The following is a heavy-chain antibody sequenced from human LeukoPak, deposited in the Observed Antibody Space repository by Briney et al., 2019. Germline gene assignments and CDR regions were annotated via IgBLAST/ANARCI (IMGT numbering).Heavy chain of an antibody. CDR1: GDSVSSNSAA. CDR2: TYYRSKWYN. D-gene: IGHD3-10*01. Sequence: SQTLSLTCAISGDSVSSNSAAWNWIRQSPSRGLEWLGRTYYRSKWYNDYAVSVKSRITINPDTSKNQFSLQLNSVTPEDTAVYYCARGADYGSGSTVRYYYYYYYMDAWGKGTTVTISS. J-gene: IGHJ6*03. V-gene: IGHV6-1*01. CDR3: ARGADYGSGSTVRYYYYYYYMDA.